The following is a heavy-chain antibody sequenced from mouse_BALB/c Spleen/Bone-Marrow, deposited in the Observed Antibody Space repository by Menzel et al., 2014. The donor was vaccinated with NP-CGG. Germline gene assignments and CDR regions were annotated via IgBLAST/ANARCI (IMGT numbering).Heavy chain of an antibody. CDR3: ARHYYGSSDAMDY. J-gene: IGHJ4*01. V-gene: IGHV1-54*01. CDR2: INPGSGGT. CDR1: GYAFTNYL. Sequence: VQLQQSGAELVRPGTSVKVSCKASGYAFTNYLIEWVKQRPGQGLEWIGVINPGSGGTNYNEKFKGKATLTADKSSSTAYMQLSSLTSDDSAVYFCARHYYGSSDAMDYWGQGTSVTVSS. D-gene: IGHD1-1*01.